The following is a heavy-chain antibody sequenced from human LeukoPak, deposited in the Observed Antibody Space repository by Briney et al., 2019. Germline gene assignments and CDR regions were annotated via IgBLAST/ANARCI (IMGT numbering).Heavy chain of an antibody. D-gene: IGHD3-10*01. V-gene: IGHV1-18*01. Sequence: ASVKVSCKASGYTFTSYGISWVRQAPGQGLEWMGWISAYNGNTNYAQKLQGRVTMTTDTSTSTAYMELRSLRSDDTAVYYRASAPYYYGSGSYDYWGQGTLVTVSS. CDR3: ASAPYYYGSGSYDY. CDR2: ISAYNGNT. CDR1: GYTFTSYG. J-gene: IGHJ4*02.